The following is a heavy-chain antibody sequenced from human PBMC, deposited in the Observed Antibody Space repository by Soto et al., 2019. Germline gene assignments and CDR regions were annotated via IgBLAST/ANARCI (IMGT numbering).Heavy chain of an antibody. CDR2: IDPRSGGT. D-gene: IGHD3-10*01. V-gene: IGHV1-2*02. CDR3: ATDDYGIFHY. J-gene: IGHJ4*02. CDR1: GYPFTTYY. Sequence: HVQLVQSGTEVKKPGASVRVSCMVSGYPFTTYYIHWVRQAPGQGLEWMGWIDPRSGGTVYEQKFQGRATMTRDTSISKVYMDLSGLTSDDTALYYCATDDYGIFHYWGQGSLVTVSS.